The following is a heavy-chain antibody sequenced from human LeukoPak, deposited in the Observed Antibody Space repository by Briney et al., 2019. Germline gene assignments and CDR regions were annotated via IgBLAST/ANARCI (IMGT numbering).Heavy chain of an antibody. D-gene: IGHD2-21*02. CDR1: GFTVSSNY. Sequence: GGSLRLSCAASGFTVSSNYMSWVRQAPGKGLEWVSVIYSGGSTYYADSVKGRFTISRDNSKNTLYLQMNSLRAEDTAVYYCARTLGAYCGGDCYWPYYFDYWGQGTLVTVSS. J-gene: IGHJ4*02. V-gene: IGHV3-53*01. CDR3: ARTLGAYCGGDCYWPYYFDY. CDR2: IYSGGST.